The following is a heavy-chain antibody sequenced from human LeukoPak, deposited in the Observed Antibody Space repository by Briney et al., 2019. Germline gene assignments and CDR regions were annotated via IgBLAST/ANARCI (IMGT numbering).Heavy chain of an antibody. J-gene: IGHJ1*01. D-gene: IGHD3-22*01. V-gene: IGHV1-18*01. CDR3: ARVEYYYDSSGYYTYQRAEYFQH. Sequence: ASVKVSCKASGYTFTSYGISWVRQAPGQGLEWMGWISAYNGNTNYAQKLQGRVTMTTDTSTSTAYMELRSLRSDDTAVYYCARVEYYYDSSGYYTYQRAEYFQHWGQGTLVTVSS. CDR2: ISAYNGNT. CDR1: GYTFTSYG.